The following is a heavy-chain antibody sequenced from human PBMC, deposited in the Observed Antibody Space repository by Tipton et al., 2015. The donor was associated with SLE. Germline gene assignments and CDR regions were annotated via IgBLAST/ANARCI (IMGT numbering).Heavy chain of an antibody. D-gene: IGHD2-15*01. Sequence: QVQLVQSGAEVKKPGSSVKVSCKASGGTFSSYAISWVRQAPGQGLEWMGGIIPIFGTANYAQRFQGRVTITTDESTSTAYMELSSLRSEDTAVYYCARGWARCSGGSCPPYYYYYMDVWGKGTTVTVSS. J-gene: IGHJ6*03. CDR2: IIPIFGTA. V-gene: IGHV1-69*01. CDR1: GGTFSSYA. CDR3: ARGWARCSGGSCPPYYYYYMDV.